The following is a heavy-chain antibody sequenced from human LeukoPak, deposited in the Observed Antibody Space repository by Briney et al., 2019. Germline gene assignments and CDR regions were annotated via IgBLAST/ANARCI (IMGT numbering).Heavy chain of an antibody. Sequence: PSETLSLTCTVSGGSISSYYWSWIRQPAGKGLEWIGRIYTSGSTDYNPSLKSRVTMSVDTSKNQFSLRLTSVTAADTAVYFCARGPPPDFDYRGQGTLVTVSS. CDR3: ARGPPPDFDY. J-gene: IGHJ4*02. CDR2: IYTSGST. CDR1: GGSISSYY. V-gene: IGHV4-4*07.